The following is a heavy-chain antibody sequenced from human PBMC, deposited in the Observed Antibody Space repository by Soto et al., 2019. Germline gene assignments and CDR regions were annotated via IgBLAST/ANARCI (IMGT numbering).Heavy chain of an antibody. CDR2: ISAYNGNT. Sequence: ASVKVSCKASGYTFTSYGISWVRQAPGQGLEWMGWISAYNGNTNYAQKLQGRVTMTTDTSTSTAYMGLRSLRSDDTAVYYCARDDAVAGSFDYWGQGTLVTVSS. J-gene: IGHJ4*02. V-gene: IGHV1-18*01. CDR1: GYTFTSYG. CDR3: ARDDAVAGSFDY. D-gene: IGHD6-19*01.